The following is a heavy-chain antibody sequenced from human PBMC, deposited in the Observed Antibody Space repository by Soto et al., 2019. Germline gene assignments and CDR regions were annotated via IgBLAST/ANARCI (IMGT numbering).Heavy chain of an antibody. D-gene: IGHD3-10*01. V-gene: IGHV4-34*01. CDR1: GGSFSGYY. J-gene: IGHJ6*02. CDR3: ARGTTMVRGVIILLYYYGMDV. CDR2: INHSGST. Sequence: PSETLSLTCAVYGGSFSGYYWSWIRQPPGKGLEWIGEINHSGSTNYNPSLKSRVTISVDTSKNQFSLKLSSVTAADTAVYYCARGTTMVRGVIILLYYYGMDVWGQGTTVTVSS.